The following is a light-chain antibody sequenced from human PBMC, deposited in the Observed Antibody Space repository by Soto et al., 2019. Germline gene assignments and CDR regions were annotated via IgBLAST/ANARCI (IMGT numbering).Light chain of an antibody. CDR2: AAS. J-gene: IGKJ4*01. CDR3: EQSYRTPPLA. CDR1: QSISSY. Sequence: DIQMTQSPSSLSASVGARVTITCRASQSISSYLNWYQQKPGKAPKLLLYAASSLQSGVPSRFSGSGSGTDFTLTISSLQPEDFATYYCEQSYRTPPLAFGGGTKVEIK. V-gene: IGKV1-39*01.